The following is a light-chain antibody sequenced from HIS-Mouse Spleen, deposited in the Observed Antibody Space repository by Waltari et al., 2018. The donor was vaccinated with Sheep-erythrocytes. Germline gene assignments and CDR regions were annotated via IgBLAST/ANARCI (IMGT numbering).Light chain of an antibody. Sequence: DIQMTQYPSSLSASVGDRVTINCQTSQDISNYLTWYQQQPGKAPKTLIYDASNLETGVPSRFSGSGSGTDFTFTISSLQPEDIATYYCQQYDNLPYTFGQGTKLEIK. V-gene: IGKV1-33*01. CDR3: QQYDNLPYT. CDR2: DAS. J-gene: IGKJ2*01. CDR1: QDISNY.